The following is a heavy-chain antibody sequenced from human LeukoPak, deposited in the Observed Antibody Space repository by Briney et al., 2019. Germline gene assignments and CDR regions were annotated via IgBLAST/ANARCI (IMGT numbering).Heavy chain of an antibody. CDR1: GGSISSGGYY. V-gene: IGHV4-30-2*01. D-gene: IGHD6-19*01. CDR3: ARDAGYSSGSYFDY. Sequence: SQTLSLTCTVSGGSISSGGYYWSWIRQPPGKGLEWIGYIYHSGSTYYNPSLKSRVTISVDRSKNQFSLKLSSVTAADTAVYYCARDAGYSSGSYFDYWGQGTLVTVSS. J-gene: IGHJ4*02. CDR2: IYHSGST.